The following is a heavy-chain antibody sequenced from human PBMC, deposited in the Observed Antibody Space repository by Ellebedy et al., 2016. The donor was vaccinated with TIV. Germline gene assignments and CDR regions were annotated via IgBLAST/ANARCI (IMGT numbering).Heavy chain of an antibody. D-gene: IGHD7-27*01. V-gene: IGHV3-15*01. CDR3: TTGLGKTDFDY. CDR2: IKSKTDGGTR. J-gene: IGHJ4*02. Sequence: GGSLRLXXAASGLTFSNAWMSWVRQAPGKGLEWVGLIKSKTDGGTRDFVAPVKGRFSISRDDSKNTLYVQMSSLKTEDTAVYYCTTGLGKTDFDYWGRGTLVTVSS. CDR1: GLTFSNAW.